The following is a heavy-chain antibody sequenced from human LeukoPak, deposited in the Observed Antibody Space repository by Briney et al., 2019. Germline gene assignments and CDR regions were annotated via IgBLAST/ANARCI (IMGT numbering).Heavy chain of an antibody. D-gene: IGHD6-19*01. CDR1: HYSISSTYY. J-gene: IGHJ3*02. Sequence: SETLSLTCTVSHYSISSTYYWGWIRQPPGKGLEWIGRIYTSGSTNYNPSLKSRVTMSVDTSKNQFSLKLSSVTAADTAVYYCARDMGQWLALDAFDIWGQGTMVTVSS. CDR2: IYTSGST. V-gene: IGHV4-38-2*02. CDR3: ARDMGQWLALDAFDI.